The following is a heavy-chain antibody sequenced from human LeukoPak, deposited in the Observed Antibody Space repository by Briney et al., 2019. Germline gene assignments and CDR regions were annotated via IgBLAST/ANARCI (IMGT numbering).Heavy chain of an antibody. CDR1: GGSISSYY. V-gene: IGHV4-4*09. Sequence: SETLSLTCTVSGGSISSYYWSWIRQPPGRGLEWVGYIYASGSTTYNPSLKSRVAISIDTSKNQFSLRLSSVTAADTAVYYCARRATMLAGGYFDYWGQGTLSPSPQ. CDR3: ARRATMLAGGYFDY. D-gene: IGHD5-12*01. J-gene: IGHJ4*02. CDR2: IYASGST.